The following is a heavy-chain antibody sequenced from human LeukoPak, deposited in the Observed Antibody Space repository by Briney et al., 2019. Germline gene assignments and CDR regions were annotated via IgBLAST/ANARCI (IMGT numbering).Heavy chain of an antibody. Sequence: GGSLRLSCAASGFTFSSYWMTWVRQAPGKGLEWVSAISGSGGSTNYADSVKGRFTISRDNSKNTLYLQMNSLRAEDTAVYYCAKDKVAAAGNRKQYYYYGMDVWGQGTTVTVSS. D-gene: IGHD6-13*01. CDR2: ISGSGGST. CDR1: GFTFSSYW. CDR3: AKDKVAAAGNRKQYYYYGMDV. V-gene: IGHV3-23*01. J-gene: IGHJ6*02.